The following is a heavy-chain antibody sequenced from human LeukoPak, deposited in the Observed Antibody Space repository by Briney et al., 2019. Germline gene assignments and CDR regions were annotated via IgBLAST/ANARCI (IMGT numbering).Heavy chain of an antibody. CDR3: ARGYCSSTSCYRDYYYYYGMGV. D-gene: IGHD2-2*02. CDR2: INHSGST. Sequence: SETLSLTCAVYGGSFSGYYWSWIRQPPGKGLEWIGEINHSGSTNYNPSLKSRVTISVDTSKNQFSLKLSSVTAADTAVYYCARGYCSSTSCYRDYYYYYGMGVWGKGTTVTVSS. J-gene: IGHJ6*04. CDR1: GGSFSGYY. V-gene: IGHV4-34*01.